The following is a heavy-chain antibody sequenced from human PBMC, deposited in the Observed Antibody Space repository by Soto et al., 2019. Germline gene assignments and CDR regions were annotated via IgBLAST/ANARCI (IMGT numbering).Heavy chain of an antibody. Sequence: PGGSLRLSCAASGFTFSSYGMHWVRQAPGKGLEWVAVISYDGSNKYYADSVKGRFTISRDNSKNTLYLQMNSLRAEDTAVYYCAKDHAVIVATIGFDYWGQGTLVTVSS. J-gene: IGHJ4*02. D-gene: IGHD5-12*01. CDR2: ISYDGSNK. V-gene: IGHV3-30*18. CDR3: AKDHAVIVATIGFDY. CDR1: GFTFSSYG.